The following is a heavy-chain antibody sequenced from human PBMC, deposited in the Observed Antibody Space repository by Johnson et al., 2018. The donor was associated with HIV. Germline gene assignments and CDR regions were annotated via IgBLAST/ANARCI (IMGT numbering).Heavy chain of an antibody. CDR1: GFTVSSNY. CDR3: ARVRLPDAFDI. J-gene: IGHJ3*02. Sequence: MLLVESGGDLVQPGGSLRLSCAVSGFTVSSNYMSWVRRAPGKGLEWVSVIYSGGSTYYADSVKGRFTISRDNSKNTLYLQMNSLRAEDTAVYYCARVRLPDAFDIWGQGTMVTVSS. V-gene: IGHV3-66*02. CDR2: IYSGGST.